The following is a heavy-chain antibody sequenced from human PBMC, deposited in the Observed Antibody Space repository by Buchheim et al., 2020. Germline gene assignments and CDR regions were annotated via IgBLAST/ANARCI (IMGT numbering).Heavy chain of an antibody. J-gene: IGHJ4*02. D-gene: IGHD1-26*01. Sequence: EVQLLESGGGLVQPGGSLRLSCAASGFTFSSYAMSWVRQAPGKGLEWVSRIKSDGSSTSYADSVKGRFTISRDNAKNTLYLQMNSLRAEDTAVYYCASGSGTYSPFDYWGQGIL. CDR3: ASGSGTYSPFDY. CDR2: IKSDGSST. CDR1: GFTFSSYA. V-gene: IGHV3-74*02.